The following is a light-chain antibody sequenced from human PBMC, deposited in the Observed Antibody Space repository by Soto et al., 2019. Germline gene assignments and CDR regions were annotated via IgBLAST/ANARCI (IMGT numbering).Light chain of an antibody. V-gene: IGLV2-8*01. J-gene: IGLJ1*01. CDR1: SSDVGGYNY. Sequence: QSALTQPPSASGSPGQSVTISCTGTSSDVGGYNYVSWYQQHPGKAPKLMIYDVTKRPSGVPDRFSGSKSGNTASLTVSGLLADDEADYYCSSYAGTHIVFGTGTKVTVL. CDR2: DVT. CDR3: SSYAGTHIV.